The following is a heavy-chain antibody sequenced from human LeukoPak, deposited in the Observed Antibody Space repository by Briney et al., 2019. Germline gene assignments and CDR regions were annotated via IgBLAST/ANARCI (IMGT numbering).Heavy chain of an antibody. CDR2: ISYDGSNK. CDR1: GFTFSSYA. CDR3: ARDVAVAGWFGYYYYYGMDV. V-gene: IGHV3-30*04. J-gene: IGHJ6*02. D-gene: IGHD6-19*01. Sequence: GGSLRLSCAASGFTFSSYAMHWVRQAPGKGLEWVAVISYDGSNKYYADSVKGRFTISRDNSKNTLYLQMNSLRAEDTAVYYCARDVAVAGWFGYYYYYGMDVWGQGTTVTVSS.